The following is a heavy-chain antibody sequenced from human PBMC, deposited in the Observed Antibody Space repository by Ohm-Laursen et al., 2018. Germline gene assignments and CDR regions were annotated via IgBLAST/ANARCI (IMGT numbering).Heavy chain of an antibody. J-gene: IGHJ4*02. D-gene: IGHD6-13*01. V-gene: IGHV3-53*01. CDR3: ARRYSTSWGVDS. Sequence: GSLRLSCAASGFTVSNNYMTWVRQAPGKGLEWVSVIYSGGSTYYADSVRGRFTVSRDKSKNTLYLQMNSLRAEDTAMYYCARRYSTSWGVDSWGQGTLVTVSS. CDR1: GFTVSNNY. CDR2: IYSGGST.